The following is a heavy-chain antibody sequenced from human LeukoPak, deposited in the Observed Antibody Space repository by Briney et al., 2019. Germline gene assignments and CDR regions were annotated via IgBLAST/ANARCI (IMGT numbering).Heavy chain of an antibody. CDR2: ITSSSTTI. CDR3: ARDLDSSGYSFDY. D-gene: IGHD3-22*01. CDR1: GFTFSSSYS. Sequence: GGSLRLSCVASGFTFSSSYSMNWVRQAPGKGLEWISYITSSSTTIYYADSVKGRFTISRDNAKNSLYLQMNSLRAEDTAVYYCARDLDSSGYSFDYWGQGTLVTVSS. V-gene: IGHV3-48*04. J-gene: IGHJ4*02.